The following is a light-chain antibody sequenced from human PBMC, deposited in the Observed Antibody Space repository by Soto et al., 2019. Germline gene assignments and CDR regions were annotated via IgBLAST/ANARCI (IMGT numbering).Light chain of an antibody. CDR2: EGS. V-gene: IGLV2-23*01. J-gene: IGLJ7*01. CDR3: CSFARSSTFAV. CDR1: SSDVGSYNL. Sequence: QSVLTQPASVSGSPGQSITISCTGTSSDVGSYNLVSWYQQHPGKAPKLMIYEGSKRPSGVSNRFSGSKSGNTASLTISGLQAEDEADYYCCSFARSSTFAVFGGGTQLTVL.